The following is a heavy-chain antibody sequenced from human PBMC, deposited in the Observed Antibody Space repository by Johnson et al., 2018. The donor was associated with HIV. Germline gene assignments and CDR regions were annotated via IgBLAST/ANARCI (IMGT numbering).Heavy chain of an antibody. J-gene: IGHJ3*02. CDR1: GFTFDDYG. CDR2: IYSGGST. Sequence: EVQLVESGGGVVRPGGSLRLSCAASGFTFDDYGMSWVRQAPGKGLEWVSVIYSGGSTYYADSVKGRFTISRDNAKNSLYLQMNSLRAEDTAVYYCAKDSGNYGDNAFDIWGRGTMVTVSS. D-gene: IGHD1-26*01. CDR3: AKDSGNYGDNAFDI. V-gene: IGHV3-20*04.